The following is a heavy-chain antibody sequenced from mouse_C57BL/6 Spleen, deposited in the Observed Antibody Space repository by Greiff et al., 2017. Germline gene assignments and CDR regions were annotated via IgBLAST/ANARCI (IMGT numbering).Heavy chain of an antibody. CDR3: ARSGLGGYFDV. CDR2: IYPRSGNT. Sequence: QVQLKQSGAELARPGASVKLSCKASGYTFTSYGISWVKQRTGQGLEWIGEIYPRSGNTYYNEKFKGKATLTADKSSSTAYMELRSLTSEDSAVYFCARSGLGGYFDVWGTGTTVTVSS. J-gene: IGHJ1*03. V-gene: IGHV1-81*01. CDR1: GYTFTSYG. D-gene: IGHD4-1*01.